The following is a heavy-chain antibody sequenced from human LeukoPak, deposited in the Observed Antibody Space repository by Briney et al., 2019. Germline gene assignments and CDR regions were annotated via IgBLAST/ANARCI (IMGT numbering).Heavy chain of an antibody. V-gene: IGHV3-7*01. D-gene: IGHD6-13*01. CDR1: GFTFSSYW. J-gene: IGHJ6*03. CDR3: ARGDSSSWYYYYYYYMDV. Sequence: GGSLRLSCAASGFTFSSYWMSWVRQAPGKGLEWVANIKQDGSEKYYVDSVKGRFTISRDNAKNSLYLQMNSLRAEDTAVYYCARGDSSSWYYYYYYYMDVWGKGTTVTVSS. CDR2: IKQDGSEK.